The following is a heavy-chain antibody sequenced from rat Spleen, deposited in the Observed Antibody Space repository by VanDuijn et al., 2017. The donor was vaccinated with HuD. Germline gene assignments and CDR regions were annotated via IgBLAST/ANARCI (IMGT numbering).Heavy chain of an antibody. CDR1: GFTFSDYN. V-gene: IGHV5-31*01. J-gene: IGHJ2*01. CDR3: TSGGYNLSLDY. D-gene: IGHD1-4*01. Sequence: EVRLVESGGGLVQPGRSLKLSCAASGFTFSDYNMAWIRQAPGKGLEWVASITHTGGNTYYPDSVKGRFTISRDNAKSTLYLQMNSLRSEDTATYFCTSGGYNLSLDYWGQGVMVTVSS. CDR2: ITHTGGNT.